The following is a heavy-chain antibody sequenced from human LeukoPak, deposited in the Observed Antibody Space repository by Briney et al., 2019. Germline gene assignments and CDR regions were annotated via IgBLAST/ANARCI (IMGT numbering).Heavy chain of an antibody. CDR3: AKVTYGDYGVDY. D-gene: IGHD4-17*01. CDR1: GFTFSSYA. J-gene: IGHJ4*02. CDR2: ISGGGGST. V-gene: IGHV3-23*01. Sequence: GGPLRLSCAASGFTFSSYAMSWVRQAPGKGLEWVSAISGGGGSTYYADSVKGRFTISRDNSKNTLYPQMNSLRAEDTAVYYCAKVTYGDYGVDYWGQGTLVTVSS.